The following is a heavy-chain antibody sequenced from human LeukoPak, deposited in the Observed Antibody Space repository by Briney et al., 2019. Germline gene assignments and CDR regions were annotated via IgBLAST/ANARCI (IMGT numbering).Heavy chain of an antibody. CDR1: GGSFSGYY. D-gene: IGHD3-10*01. V-gene: IGHV4-34*01. CDR3: ARSPYGSGSYYNVPFYYYYGMDV. J-gene: IGHJ6*02. CDR2: INHSGST. Sequence: PSETLSLTCAVYGGSFSGYYWSWIRQPPGKGLEWIGEINHSGSTNYNPSLKSRVTISVDTSKNQFSLKLSSVTAADTAVYYCARSPYGSGSYYNVPFYYYYGMDVWGQGTTVTASS.